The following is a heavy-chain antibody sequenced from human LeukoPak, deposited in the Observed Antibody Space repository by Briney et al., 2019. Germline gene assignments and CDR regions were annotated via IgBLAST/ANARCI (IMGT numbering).Heavy chain of an antibody. CDR1: GGSISSYY. CDR2: IYYSGST. D-gene: IGHD5-24*01. J-gene: IGHJ4*02. V-gene: IGHV4-59*01. Sequence: SETLSLTCSVPGGSISSYYWSWIRQPPGKGLEWIGYIYYSGSTNYNPSLKSRVTMSVDTSKNQFSLKLSSVTAADTAVYYCARGRGWLQSTPFDYWGQGTLVTVSS. CDR3: ARGRGWLQSTPFDY.